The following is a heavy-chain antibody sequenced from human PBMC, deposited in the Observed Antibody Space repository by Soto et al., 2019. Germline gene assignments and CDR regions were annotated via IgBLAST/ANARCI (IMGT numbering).Heavy chain of an antibody. Sequence: QVQLVESGGGVVQPGRSLRLSCAASGFTFSSYGRHWVRQAPGKGLEWVSFISYDGSNKYYADSVKGRFTISRDNSKNTLYLQMNSLRVEYAAVYYCVKAIGGYYCDSSGYSSYYGMDVWGQGTTVTVSS. CDR2: ISYDGSNK. CDR3: VKAIGGYYCDSSGYSSYYGMDV. J-gene: IGHJ6*02. V-gene: IGHV3-30*18. CDR1: GFTFSSYG. D-gene: IGHD3-22*01.